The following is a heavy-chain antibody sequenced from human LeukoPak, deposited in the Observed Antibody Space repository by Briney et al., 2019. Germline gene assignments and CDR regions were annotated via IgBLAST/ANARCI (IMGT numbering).Heavy chain of an antibody. CDR1: GGSISSGGYY. V-gene: IGHV4-61*08. CDR2: IYYSGST. D-gene: IGHD2-21*02. J-gene: IGHJ6*02. CDR3: ARDLVVTAGPYYYYGMDV. Sequence: SETLSLTCTVSGGSISSGGYYWSWIRQPPGKGLEWIGYIYYSGSTNYNPSLKSRVTISVDTSKNQFSLKLSSVTAADTAVYYCARDLVVTAGPYYYYGMDVWGQGTTVTVSS.